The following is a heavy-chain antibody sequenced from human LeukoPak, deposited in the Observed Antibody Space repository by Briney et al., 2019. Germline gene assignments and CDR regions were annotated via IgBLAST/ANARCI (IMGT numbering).Heavy chain of an antibody. CDR3: ARHQRSTTWYNAEAFDI. V-gene: IGHV4-31*03. Sequence: PSQTLSLTCTVSGGSISSGGYYWSWIRQHPGKGLEWIGYIYYSGSTYYNPSLKSRVTISVDTSKNQFSLKLTSVTAADTAVYYCARHQRSTTWYNAEAFDIWGQGTMVTVSS. CDR2: IYYSGST. J-gene: IGHJ3*02. CDR1: GGSISSGGYY. D-gene: IGHD1-1*01.